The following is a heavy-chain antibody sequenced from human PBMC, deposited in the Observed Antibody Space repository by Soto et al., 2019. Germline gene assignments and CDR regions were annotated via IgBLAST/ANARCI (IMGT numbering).Heavy chain of an antibody. J-gene: IGHJ4*02. CDR1: GFTFSSYW. D-gene: IGHD3-22*01. CDR2: INRYGSST. Sequence: GGSRRLGCAVSGFTFSSYWMHWVRQAPGNGLVRVSRINRYGSSTSYADSVKGRFTISRDNAKNTLYLQMNSLRAEDTAVYYCARALTMIVVAPGYYWGQATLVTVSS. CDR3: ARALTMIVVAPGYY. V-gene: IGHV3-74*01.